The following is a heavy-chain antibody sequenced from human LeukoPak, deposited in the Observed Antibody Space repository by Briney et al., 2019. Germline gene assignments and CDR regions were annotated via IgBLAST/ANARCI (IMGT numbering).Heavy chain of an antibody. J-gene: IGHJ6*03. CDR1: GYTFTSYG. CDR2: ISAYNGNT. CDR3: ARDPAPYYYYYYMDV. V-gene: IGHV1-18*01. Sequence: GASVKVSCKASGYTFTSYGISWVRQAPGQGLEWMGWISAYNGNTNYAQKLQGRVTMTTDTSTSTAYMELRSLRSDDTAVYYCARDPAPYYYYYYMDVWGKGTTVTVSS.